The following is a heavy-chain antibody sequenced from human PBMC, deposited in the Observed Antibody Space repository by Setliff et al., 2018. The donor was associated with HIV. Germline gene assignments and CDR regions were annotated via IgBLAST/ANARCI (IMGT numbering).Heavy chain of an antibody. CDR1: GGFITSHY. CDR2: IYHSGYI. Sequence: SETLSLTCSVSGGFITSHYWSWIRQTPGTGLEWIGQIYHSGYINYNPSLRSRVTLSLDVSSNQFSLKLYSVTPADAGVYFCVRDILMPGSTLYFDLWGRGALVTVS. D-gene: IGHD3-16*01. CDR3: VRDILMPGSTLYFDL. V-gene: IGHV4-59*11. J-gene: IGHJ2*01.